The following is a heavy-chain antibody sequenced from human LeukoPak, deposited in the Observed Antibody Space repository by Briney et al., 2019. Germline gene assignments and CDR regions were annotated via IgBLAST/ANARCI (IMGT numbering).Heavy chain of an antibody. J-gene: IGHJ4*02. CDR1: GGSISSNTHF. CDR2: IYYSGST. Sequence: SETLSLTCTVSGGSISSNTHFWGWIRQPPGKGLEWIGTIYYSGSTNYNPSLKSRVTISVDTSKNQFSLKLSSVTAADTALYYCAGQSSSWYGIDYWGQGSLVTVSS. CDR3: AGQSSSWYGIDY. D-gene: IGHD6-13*01. V-gene: IGHV4-39*01.